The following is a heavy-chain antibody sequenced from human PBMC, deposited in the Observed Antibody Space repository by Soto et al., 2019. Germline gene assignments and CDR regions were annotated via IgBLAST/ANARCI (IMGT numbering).Heavy chain of an antibody. CDR1: GFTFSSYA. Sequence: PGGSLRLSCAASGFTFSSYAMHWVRQAPGKGLEWVAVISYDGSNKYYADYVKGRFTISRDNSKNTLYLQMNSLRAEDTAVYYCAREYYDFWSGYYTSEYYFDYWGQGTLVTVPQ. J-gene: IGHJ4*02. V-gene: IGHV3-30-3*01. D-gene: IGHD3-3*01. CDR3: AREYYDFWSGYYTSEYYFDY. CDR2: ISYDGSNK.